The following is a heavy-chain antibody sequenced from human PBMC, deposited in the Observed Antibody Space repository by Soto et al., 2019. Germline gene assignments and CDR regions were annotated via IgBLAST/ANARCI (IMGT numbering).Heavy chain of an antibody. Sequence: PGGSLRLSCAASVFTFSSYWMHWVRQAPGKGLVWVSRINIDGSSTSYADSVKGRLTISRDNAKNTLYMQMNSLRAEDTAVYYCTRGRYYYESSGNRPQSDYWGQGTLVTVSS. CDR3: TRGRYYYESSGNRPQSDY. J-gene: IGHJ4*02. V-gene: IGHV3-74*01. CDR2: INIDGSST. CDR1: VFTFSSYW. D-gene: IGHD3-22*01.